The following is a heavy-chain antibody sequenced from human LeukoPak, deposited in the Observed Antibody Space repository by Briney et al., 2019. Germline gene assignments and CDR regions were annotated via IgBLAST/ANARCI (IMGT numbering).Heavy chain of an antibody. D-gene: IGHD2-21*02. V-gene: IGHV1-69*13. J-gene: IGHJ5*02. CDR3: ARDFVGANYCGGDCYSS. CDR1: GGTFSSYA. Sequence: SVKVSCKASGGTFSSYAISWVRQAPGQGLEWMGGIIPIFGTANYAQKFQGRVTITADESTGTAYMELSSLRSEDTAVYYCARDFVGANYCGGDCYSSWGQGTLVTVSS. CDR2: IIPIFGTA.